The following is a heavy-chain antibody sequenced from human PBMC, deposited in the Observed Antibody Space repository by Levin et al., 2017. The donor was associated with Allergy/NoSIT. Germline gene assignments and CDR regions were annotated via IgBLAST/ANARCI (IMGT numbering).Heavy chain of an antibody. V-gene: IGHV3-49*03. D-gene: IGHD4/OR15-4a*01. CDR1: GFTFGDYA. CDR2: IRSKPYGGTT. Sequence: GGSLRLSCTTSGFTFGDYAMSWFRQAPGKGLEWVGFIRSKPYGGTTEYAASVKGRFIISRDDSKSIAYLQMNSLKTEDTAVYYCSRDGLVTMVIGDEGFDYWGQGTLVTVSS. CDR3: SRDGLVTMVIGDEGFDY. J-gene: IGHJ4*02.